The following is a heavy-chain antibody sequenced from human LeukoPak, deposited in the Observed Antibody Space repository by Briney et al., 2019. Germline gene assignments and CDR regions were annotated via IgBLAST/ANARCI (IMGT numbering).Heavy chain of an antibody. J-gene: IGHJ6*04. CDR2: IYHSGLT. Sequence: PSETLSLTCTVSGGSISSSSYYWGWIRQPPGKGLEWIGSIYHSGLTYYNPSLKSRVTISVDTSKNQFSLKLSSVTAADTAVYYCARAGRGCSSTSCPLTLLNGMDVWGKGTTVTVSS. D-gene: IGHD2-2*01. CDR1: GGSISSSSYY. CDR3: ARAGRGCSSTSCPLTLLNGMDV. V-gene: IGHV4-39*07.